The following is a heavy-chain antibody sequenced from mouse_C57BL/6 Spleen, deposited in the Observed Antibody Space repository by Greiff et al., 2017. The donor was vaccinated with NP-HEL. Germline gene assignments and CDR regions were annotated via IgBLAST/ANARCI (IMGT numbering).Heavy chain of an antibody. V-gene: IGHV1-39*01. CDR1: GYSFTDYN. Sequence: VQLQQSGPELVKPGASVKISCKASGYSFTDYNMNWVKQSTGKSLEWIGVINPNYGTTSYNQKFKGKATLTVDQSSSTAYMQLNSLTSEDSAVYYCARSGKRAYDGDYVGFAYWGKGTLVTVSA. CDR3: ARSGKRAYDGDYVGFAY. D-gene: IGHD2-3*01. CDR2: INPNYGTT. J-gene: IGHJ3*01.